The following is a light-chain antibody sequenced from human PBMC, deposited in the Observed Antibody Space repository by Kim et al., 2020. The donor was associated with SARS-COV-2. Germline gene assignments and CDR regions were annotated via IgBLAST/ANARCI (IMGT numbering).Light chain of an antibody. CDR1: KLGDKY. J-gene: IGLJ2*01. Sequence: VSPGKTASITCAGDKLGDKYACWYQQKPGQSPVLVIYQDSKRPSGIPERFSGSNSGNTATLTISGTQAMDEADYYCQAWDSSTVVFGGGTQLTVL. CDR2: QDS. V-gene: IGLV3-1*01. CDR3: QAWDSSTVV.